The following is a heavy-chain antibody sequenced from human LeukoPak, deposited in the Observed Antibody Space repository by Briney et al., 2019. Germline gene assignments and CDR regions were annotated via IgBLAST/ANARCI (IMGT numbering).Heavy chain of an antibody. Sequence: ASVKVSCKASGYTFTGYYMHWVRQAPGQELEWMGWINPNSGGTNYAQKFQGRVTMTRDTSISTAYMELSRLRSDDTAVYYCAREVGRGYSGYDPTDYWGQGTLVTVSS. J-gene: IGHJ4*02. V-gene: IGHV1-2*02. CDR1: GYTFTGYY. D-gene: IGHD5-12*01. CDR2: INPNSGGT. CDR3: AREVGRGYSGYDPTDY.